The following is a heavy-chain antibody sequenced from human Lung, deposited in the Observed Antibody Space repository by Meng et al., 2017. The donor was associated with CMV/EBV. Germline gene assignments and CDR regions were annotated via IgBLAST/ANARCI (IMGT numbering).Heavy chain of an antibody. D-gene: IGHD6-19*01. CDR2: IYYSGST. CDR3: ARESVYSSGWNWFDP. CDR1: GGSISSYY. J-gene: IGHJ5*02. Sequence: GSLRLSCTVSGGSISSYYWSWIRQPPGKGLEWIGYIYYSGSTNYNPSLKSRVTIPVDTSKNQFSLKLSSVTAADTAVYYCARESVYSSGWNWFDPWGQGTLVXVSS. V-gene: IGHV4-59*01.